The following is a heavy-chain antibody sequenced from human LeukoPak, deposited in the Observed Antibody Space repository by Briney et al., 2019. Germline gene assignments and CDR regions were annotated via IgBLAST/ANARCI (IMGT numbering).Heavy chain of an antibody. D-gene: IGHD3-10*01. CDR3: ARDYSYYGSGSYEDLFDY. Sequence: ASVKVPCKASGYTFTSYGISWVRQAPGQGLEWMGWISAYNGNTNYAQKLQGRVTMTTDTSTSTAYMELRSLRSDDTAVYYCARDYSYYGSGSYEDLFDYWGQGTLVTVSS. CDR1: GYTFTSYG. J-gene: IGHJ4*02. CDR2: ISAYNGNT. V-gene: IGHV1-18*01.